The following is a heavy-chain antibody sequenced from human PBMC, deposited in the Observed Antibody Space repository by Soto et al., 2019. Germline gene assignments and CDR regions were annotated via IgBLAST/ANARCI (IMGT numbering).Heavy chain of an antibody. Sequence: GEFLKISCKGSGYSFTSYWSGWVRQMPGKGLEWMGIIYPGDSDTRYSPSFQGQVTISADKSISTAYLQWSSLEASDTAMYYCARRRFYCSSTSCYDGNYYYGMDVWGQGTTVTVSS. J-gene: IGHJ6*02. CDR2: IYPGDSDT. D-gene: IGHD2-2*01. CDR1: GYSFTSYW. V-gene: IGHV5-51*01. CDR3: ARRRFYCSSTSCYDGNYYYGMDV.